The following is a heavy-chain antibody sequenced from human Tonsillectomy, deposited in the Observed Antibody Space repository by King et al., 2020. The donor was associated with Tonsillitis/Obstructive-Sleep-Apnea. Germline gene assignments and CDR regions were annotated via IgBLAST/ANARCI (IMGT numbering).Heavy chain of an antibody. D-gene: IGHD3-22*01. CDR3: ARDIGYYDTSGFHLGYFDY. CDR1: GDSVSSNSAA. J-gene: IGHJ4*02. CDR2: TYYRSKWYN. Sequence: VQLQQSGPGLVKPSQTLSLTCAISGDSVSSNSAAWNWIRQSPSRGLEWLGRTYYRSKWYNHYAVSVKSRITINPDTSKNQFSLQLNSVTPEDTAVYYCARDIGYYDTSGFHLGYFDYWGQGTLVTVSS. V-gene: IGHV6-1*01.